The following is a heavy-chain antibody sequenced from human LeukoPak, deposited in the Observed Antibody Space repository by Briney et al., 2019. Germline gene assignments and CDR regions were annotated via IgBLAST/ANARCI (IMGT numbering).Heavy chain of an antibody. D-gene: IGHD3-10*01. CDR1: GFTFSSYW. V-gene: IGHV3-74*01. CDR3: AKDPFNYGPFDS. CDR2: IKSDGSST. J-gene: IGHJ4*02. Sequence: PGGSLRLSCAASGFTFSSYWMHWVRQAPGKGLVWVSRIKSDGSSTSYADSVKGRFTISRDNSKNTLYLQMNSLRAEDTAVYYCAKDPFNYGPFDSWGQGTLVTVSS.